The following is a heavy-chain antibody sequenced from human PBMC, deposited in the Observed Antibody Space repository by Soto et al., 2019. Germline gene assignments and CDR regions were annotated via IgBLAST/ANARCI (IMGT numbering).Heavy chain of an antibody. V-gene: IGHV3-23*01. J-gene: IGHJ4*02. CDR2: IVGSGIT. Sequence: EVQLLESGGGLVQPGGSLRLSCAASGFTFTNIAMIWVRQAPGKGPEWVSGIVGSGITYHADSVKGGFNISRDDSKSTLYLQMNSLRVEDTAVYYCAKDAVYNDGLGLPDYWGQGTLVAVSS. CDR1: GFTFTNIA. CDR3: AKDAVYNDGLGLPDY. D-gene: IGHD3-16*01.